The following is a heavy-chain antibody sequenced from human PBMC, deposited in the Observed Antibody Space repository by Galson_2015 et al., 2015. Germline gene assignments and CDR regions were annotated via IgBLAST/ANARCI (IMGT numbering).Heavy chain of an antibody. CDR1: GYTFTSYY. V-gene: IGHV1-18*04. Sequence: SVKVSCKASGYTFTSYYMHWVRQAPGQGLEWMGWISAYNGNTNYAQKLQGRVTMTTDTSTSTAYMELRSLRSDDTAVYYCARAENYSYYFDYWGQGTLVTVSS. D-gene: IGHD1-7*01. J-gene: IGHJ4*02. CDR2: ISAYNGNT. CDR3: ARAENYSYYFDY.